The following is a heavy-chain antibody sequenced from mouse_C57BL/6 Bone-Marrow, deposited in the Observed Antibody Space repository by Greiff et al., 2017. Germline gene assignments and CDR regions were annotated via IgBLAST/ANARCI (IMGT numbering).Heavy chain of an antibody. D-gene: IGHD2-2*01. CDR3: ARTFYYGYDAGFAY. Sequence: QVQLQQSGAELVRPGTSVKMSCKASGYTFTNYWIGWAKQRPGHGLEWIGDIYPGGGYTNYNEQFKGKATLTADKSSSTAYMQFSSLTSEDSAIYYCARTFYYGYDAGFAYWGQGTLVTVSA. CDR2: IYPGGGYT. J-gene: IGHJ3*01. V-gene: IGHV1-63*01. CDR1: GYTFTNYW.